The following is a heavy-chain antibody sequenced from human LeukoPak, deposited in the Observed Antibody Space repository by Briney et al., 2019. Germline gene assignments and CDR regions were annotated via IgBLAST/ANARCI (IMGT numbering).Heavy chain of an antibody. CDR2: FDPEDGET. J-gene: IGHJ5*02. Sequence: ASVKVSCKVSGYTLTELSMHWVRQAPGKGLEWMGGFDPEDGETIYAQKFQGRVTMTEDTSTDTAYMELSSLRSEDTAVYYCARSMGWSYELDPWGRGTLVTVSS. D-gene: IGHD6-19*01. V-gene: IGHV1-24*01. CDR1: GYTLTELS. CDR3: ARSMGWSYELDP.